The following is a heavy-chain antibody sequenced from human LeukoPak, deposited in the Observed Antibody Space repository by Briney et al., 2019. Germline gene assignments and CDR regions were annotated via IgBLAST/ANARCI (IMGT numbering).Heavy chain of an antibody. Sequence: GGSLSLSCAASGSTFSDYHMSWIPQAPGRGLEGVSYISSSGSTIYYADSVKDRFTISRDNAKNSLYLQMNSLRAEDTAGYYCARDKNWNYNYYYYMDGWGKGSTVTVSS. D-gene: IGHD1-1*01. V-gene: IGHV3-11*01. CDR3: ARDKNWNYNYYYYMDG. CDR2: ISSSGSTI. CDR1: GSTFSDYH. J-gene: IGHJ6*03.